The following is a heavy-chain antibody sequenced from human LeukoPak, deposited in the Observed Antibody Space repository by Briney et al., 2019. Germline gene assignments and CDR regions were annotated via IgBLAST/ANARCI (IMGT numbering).Heavy chain of an antibody. J-gene: IGHJ4*02. V-gene: IGHV4-61*01. CDR3: ARDKGYCSSTSCYGLDY. Sequence: PSETLSLICTVSGGSVSSGSYYWSWIRQPPGKGLEWIGYIHYSGSTNYNPSLESRVTISVDTSKNQFSLKLNSVTAADTAVYYCARDKGYCSSTSCYGLDYWGQGTLVTVSS. CDR2: IHYSGST. D-gene: IGHD2-2*01. CDR1: GGSVSSGSYY.